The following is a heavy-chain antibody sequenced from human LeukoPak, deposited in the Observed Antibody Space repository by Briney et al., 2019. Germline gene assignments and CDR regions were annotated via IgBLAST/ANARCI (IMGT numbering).Heavy chain of an antibody. V-gene: IGHV4-4*07. CDR3: ARVYYSNSYDYWYFDL. CDR1: GGSISSYY. CDR2: IYTSGST. Sequence: PSETLSLTCTVSGGSISSYYWSWIRQPAGKGLEWIGRIYTSGSTNYNPSLKSRVTISVDTSKNQFSLKLSSVTAADTAVYYCARVYYSNSYDYWYFDLWSRGTLVTVSS. D-gene: IGHD6-13*01. J-gene: IGHJ2*01.